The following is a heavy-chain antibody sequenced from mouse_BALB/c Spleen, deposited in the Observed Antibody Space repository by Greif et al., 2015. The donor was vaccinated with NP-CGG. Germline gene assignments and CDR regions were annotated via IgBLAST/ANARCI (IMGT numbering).Heavy chain of an antibody. CDR3: ARGGPWFAY. J-gene: IGHJ3*01. V-gene: IGHV1-69*02. Sequence: QVQLQQPGAELVKPGASVKLSCKASGYTFTSYWMHWVKQRPGQGLEWIGEIDPSDSYTNYNQKFKGKATLTVDKSSSTAYMQLSSLTSEDSAVYYCARGGPWFAYWGQGTLVTVSA. CDR1: GYTFTSYW. CDR2: IDPSDSYT.